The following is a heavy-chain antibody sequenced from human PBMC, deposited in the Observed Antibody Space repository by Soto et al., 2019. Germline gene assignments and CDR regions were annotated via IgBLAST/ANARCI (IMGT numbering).Heavy chain of an antibody. CDR2: IYYSGST. CDR1: GGSISSYY. CDR3: ARDQGIRRYNLYYYYAMVG. Sequence: SATLSLTCTVSGGSISSYYWSWIRQPPGKGLEWIGYIYYSGSTNYNPSLKSRVTISVDTSKNQFSLKLSSVTAADTAVYYGARDQGIRRYNLYYYYAMVGCGEGSTVTVSS. V-gene: IGHV4-59*01. D-gene: IGHD1-1*01. J-gene: IGHJ6*04.